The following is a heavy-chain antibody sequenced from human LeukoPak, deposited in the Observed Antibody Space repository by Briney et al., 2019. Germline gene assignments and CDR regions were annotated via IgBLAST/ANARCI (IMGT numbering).Heavy chain of an antibody. CDR1: GGTFSSYS. V-gene: IGHV1-69*13. J-gene: IGHJ4*02. D-gene: IGHD1-26*01. Sequence: GASVKVSCKSSGGTFSSYSINWVRQAPGQGLEWMGGIIPIFGTANYAQKFQGRVTITADESTSTAYMEMSSLRSEDTAVYYCARAVLRGSYYGGIVGYYFDYWGKGTLVTVSS. CDR2: IIPIFGTA. CDR3: ARAVLRGSYYGGIVGYYFDY.